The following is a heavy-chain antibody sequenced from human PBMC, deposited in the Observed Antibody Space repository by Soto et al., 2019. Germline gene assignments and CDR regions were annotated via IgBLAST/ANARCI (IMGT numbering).Heavy chain of an antibody. CDR3: ARGYYYGSGSPRPYYYYYYGMDV. J-gene: IGHJ6*02. Sequence: QVQLQQWGAGLLKPSETLSLTCAVYGGSFSGYYWRWIRQPPGKGLEWIGEINHSGSTNYNPSLKSRVTISVDTSKNQFSLKLSSVTAADTAVYYCARGYYYGSGSPRPYYYYYYGMDVWGQGTTVTVSS. CDR1: GGSFSGYY. V-gene: IGHV4-34*01. D-gene: IGHD3-10*01. CDR2: INHSGST.